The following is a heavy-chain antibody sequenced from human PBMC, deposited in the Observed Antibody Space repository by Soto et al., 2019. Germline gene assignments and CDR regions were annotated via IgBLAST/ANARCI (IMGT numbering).Heavy chain of an antibody. CDR1: GFTFKSHA. CDR3: VKGRAKHCSGRTCGLWMDL. J-gene: IGHJ6*02. CDR2: IHTGGETT. D-gene: IGHD6-19*01. Sequence: GGSLRLSCSASGFTFKSHAMHWVRQAPGKGLEYVSSIHTGGETTFYADAVKGRFIVSRDNSNNTLDLQMTSLKYEDSGVYYCVKGRAKHCSGRTCGLWMDLWGQRTTVTVS. V-gene: IGHV3-64D*06.